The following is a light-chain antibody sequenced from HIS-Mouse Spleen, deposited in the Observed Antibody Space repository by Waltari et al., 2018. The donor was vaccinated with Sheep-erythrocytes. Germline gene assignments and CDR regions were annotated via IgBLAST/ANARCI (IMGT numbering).Light chain of an antibody. CDR3: QQRSNWPPT. J-gene: IGKJ1*01. V-gene: IGKV3-11*01. CDR1: QSVSSY. CDR2: DAS. Sequence: EIVLTQSPATLSLSPGERATLSCRARQSVSSYLAWYQQKPGQAPRLLIYDASNRATGIPARLSGSGSGTDFTLTISSLEPEDFAVYYCQQRSNWPPTFGQGTKVEIK.